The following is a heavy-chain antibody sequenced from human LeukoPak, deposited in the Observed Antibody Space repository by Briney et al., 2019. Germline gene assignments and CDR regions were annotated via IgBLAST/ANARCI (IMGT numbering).Heavy chain of an antibody. CDR2: IRYDGSNK. V-gene: IGHV3-30*02. CDR1: GFTFSSYG. J-gene: IGHJ6*03. CDR3: AKDLFEGAMPYYYYYMDV. D-gene: IGHD3-16*01. Sequence: PTGGSLRLSCAASGFTFSSYGMHWVRQAPGKGLEWVAFIRYDGSNKYYADSVKGRFTISRDNSKNTLYLQMNSLRAEDTAVYYCAKDLFEGAMPYYYYYMDVWGKGTTVTVSS.